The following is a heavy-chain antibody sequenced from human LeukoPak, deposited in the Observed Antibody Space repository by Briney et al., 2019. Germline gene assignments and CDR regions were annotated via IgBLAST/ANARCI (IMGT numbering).Heavy chain of an antibody. CDR1: GFTFSDYY. D-gene: IGHD6-13*01. J-gene: IGHJ4*02. V-gene: IGHV3-11*01. Sequence: GGSLRLSCAASGFTFSDYYMSWIRQASGKGLEWVSYISSGGSTIYYADSVKGRFTISRDNAKNSLYLQMNSLRAEDTAVYYCARALFWQQPPDYWGQGTLVTVSS. CDR2: ISSGGSTI. CDR3: ARALFWQQPPDY.